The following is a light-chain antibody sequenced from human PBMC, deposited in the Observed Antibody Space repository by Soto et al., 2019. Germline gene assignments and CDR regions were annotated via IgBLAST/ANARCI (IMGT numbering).Light chain of an antibody. CDR1: QSVSSW. CDR2: DAS. CDR3: QHYNSYSEA. V-gene: IGKV1-5*01. J-gene: IGKJ1*01. Sequence: DIQMTQSPSTLSAYVGDRVTITCRASQSVSSWLAWYQQKPGKAPKLLIYDASILESGVPSRFSGSGSGTEFTLTISSLQPDDFATYYCQHYNSYSEAFGQGTKVDIK.